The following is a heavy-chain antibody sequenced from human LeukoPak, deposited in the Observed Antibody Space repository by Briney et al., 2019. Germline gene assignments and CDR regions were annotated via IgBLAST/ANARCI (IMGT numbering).Heavy chain of an antibody. V-gene: IGHV3-21*06. D-gene: IGHD2-15*01. CDR2: ITSSRNYI. CDR3: ARDPTPRYCSGGSCYTHYGMDV. CDR1: AFTFSSYT. Sequence: GGSLRLSCAASAFTFSSYTMNWVRQAPGKGLEWVSAITSSRNYIYYAESVKGRFTISRDNAKSSVYLQMNSLRAEDTAVYYCARDPTPRYCSGGSCYTHYGMDVWGQGTTVTVSS. J-gene: IGHJ6*02.